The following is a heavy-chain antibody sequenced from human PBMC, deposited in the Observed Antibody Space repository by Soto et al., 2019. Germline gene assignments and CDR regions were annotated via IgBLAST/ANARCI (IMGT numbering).Heavy chain of an antibody. J-gene: IGHJ4*02. CDR1: GVSISSNNW. D-gene: IGHD3-22*01. V-gene: IGHV4-4*02. Sequence: QVQLQESGPGLVKPSGTLSLTCGVSGVSISSNNWWSWVRQPPGKGLEWIGEMYHTGSTNYNPSLKSRFTISVEKSKNQFSLKLSSVTAADTAVYFCARSSRYAYDSSEGNFDYWGQGTLVTVSS. CDR3: ARSSRYAYDSSEGNFDY. CDR2: MYHTGST.